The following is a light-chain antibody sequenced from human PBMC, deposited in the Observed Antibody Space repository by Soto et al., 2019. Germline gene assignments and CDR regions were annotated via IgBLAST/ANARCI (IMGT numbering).Light chain of an antibody. V-gene: IGLV4-69*01. Sequence: QSVLTQSPSASASLGASIKLTCTLSSGHSSYVIAWHQQQPEKGPRFLMKFNSDGTYDKGDGIPDRFSGSRSGAERYLTISSLQSEDEADYYCQTWGTGIVVFGGGTQLTVL. CDR2: FNSDGTY. J-gene: IGLJ2*01. CDR1: SGHSSYV. CDR3: QTWGTGIVV.